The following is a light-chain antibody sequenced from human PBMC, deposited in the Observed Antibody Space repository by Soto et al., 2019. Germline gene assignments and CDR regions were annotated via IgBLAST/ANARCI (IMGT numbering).Light chain of an antibody. CDR3: SSYVVSNVVF. CDR2: EVT. J-gene: IGLJ2*01. CDR1: RDDVGGYNY. V-gene: IGLV2-8*01. Sequence: QSVLTQRPSASGSPGQSVTISCAGTRDDVGGYNYVSWYQHHPGKAPKLLIYEVTKRPSGVPDRFSGSKSGNTAYLTVSGLRAEDEALYYCSSYVVSNVVFFGGGTKVTVL.